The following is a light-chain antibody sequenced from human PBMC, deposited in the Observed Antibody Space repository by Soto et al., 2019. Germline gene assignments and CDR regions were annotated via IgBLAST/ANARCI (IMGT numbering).Light chain of an antibody. CDR1: QSVSSSY. Sequence: EIVFTQSPRTMTLSPGERATLSCRASQSVSSSYLAWYQQKPGQAPRLLIYGASSRPTGIPDRFSGSGSGTDFTLTISRLEPGDFAVYYCQQYGSSSTFGQGTRLEIK. V-gene: IGKV3-20*01. CDR3: QQYGSSST. CDR2: GAS. J-gene: IGKJ5*01.